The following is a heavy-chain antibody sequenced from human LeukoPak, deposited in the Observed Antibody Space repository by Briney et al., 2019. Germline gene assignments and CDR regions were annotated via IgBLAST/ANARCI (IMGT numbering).Heavy chain of an antibody. Sequence: GGSLRLSCAASGFTFSNYWMTWVRQAPGKGLEWVANIEKDGSEKHYVDSVKGRFTISRDNAKNSLFLQMNSLRAEDTALYYCAKDIGARRTGGYYYYGMDVWGQGTTVTVSS. CDR1: GFTFSNYW. V-gene: IGHV3-7*03. D-gene: IGHD4/OR15-4a*01. J-gene: IGHJ6*02. CDR2: IEKDGSEK. CDR3: AKDIGARRTGGYYYYGMDV.